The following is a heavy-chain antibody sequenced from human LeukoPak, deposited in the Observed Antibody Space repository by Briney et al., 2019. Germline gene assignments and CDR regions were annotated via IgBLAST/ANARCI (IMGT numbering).Heavy chain of an antibody. CDR3: ARDPGY. D-gene: IGHD3-10*01. V-gene: IGHV3-30-3*01. CDR2: ISYDGSNK. CDR1: GFTFRSYA. J-gene: IGHJ4*02. Sequence: QPGGSLRLSCAASGFTFRSYAMHWVRQAPGKGLEWVAVISYDGSNKYYADSVKGRFTISRDNSKNTLYLQMNSLRAEDTAVYYCARDPGYWGQGTLVTVSS.